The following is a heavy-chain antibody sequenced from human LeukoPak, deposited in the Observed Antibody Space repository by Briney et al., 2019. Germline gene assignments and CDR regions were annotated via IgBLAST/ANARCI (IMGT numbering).Heavy chain of an antibody. V-gene: IGHV3-23*01. Sequence: GGSLRLSCTASGFTFSSSAMTWVRQAPGKGLEWVSSMSDTGGGTYYADSVKGRFTMSRDNSKNTLYLQMNSLKTEDTAVYYCTTVLLWFGELLSNWGQGTLVTVSS. CDR3: TTVLLWFGELLSN. J-gene: IGHJ4*02. CDR1: GFTFSSSA. D-gene: IGHD3-10*01. CDR2: MSDTGGGT.